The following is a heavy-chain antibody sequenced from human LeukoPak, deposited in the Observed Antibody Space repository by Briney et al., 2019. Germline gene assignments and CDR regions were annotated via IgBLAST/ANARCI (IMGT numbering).Heavy chain of an antibody. Sequence: GGSLRLSCAASGFTFSSYAMSWVRQAPGKGLEWVSAISGSGGSTYYADSVKGRFTISRDNSKNALYLQMNSLRAEDTAVYYCAKQPAWELLLPFDYWGQGTLVTVSS. CDR3: AKQPAWELLLPFDY. D-gene: IGHD1-26*01. J-gene: IGHJ4*02. V-gene: IGHV3-23*01. CDR2: ISGSGGST. CDR1: GFTFSSYA.